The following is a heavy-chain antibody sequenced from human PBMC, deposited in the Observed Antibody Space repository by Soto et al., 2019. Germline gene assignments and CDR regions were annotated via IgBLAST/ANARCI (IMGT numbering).Heavy chain of an antibody. Sequence: QVQLVQSGAEVKKPGASVKVSCKASGYTFTSYGISWVRQAPGQGLEWMGWISAYNGNTNYAQKLQGRVTMTTDTSTSTAYMELRSLRSDDTAVYYCARDRVRYCSSTSCRGEWFAPWGQGTLVTVSS. D-gene: IGHD2-2*01. V-gene: IGHV1-18*01. J-gene: IGHJ5*02. CDR1: GYTFTSYG. CDR2: ISAYNGNT. CDR3: ARDRVRYCSSTSCRGEWFAP.